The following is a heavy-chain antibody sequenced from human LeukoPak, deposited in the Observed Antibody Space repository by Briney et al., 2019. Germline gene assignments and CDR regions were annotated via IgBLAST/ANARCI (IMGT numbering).Heavy chain of an antibody. V-gene: IGHV4-39*01. Sequence: SETLSLTCTVSGASISSRSYYWGWIRQPPGKGLEWIGTIYYSGSTYYNPSLKSRVTISVDTSKNQCSLKLISVTAADTAVYFCARHKGSGSYSSDYWGQGTLVTVSS. D-gene: IGHD1-26*01. CDR1: GASISSRSYY. CDR2: IYYSGST. J-gene: IGHJ4*02. CDR3: ARHKGSGSYSSDY.